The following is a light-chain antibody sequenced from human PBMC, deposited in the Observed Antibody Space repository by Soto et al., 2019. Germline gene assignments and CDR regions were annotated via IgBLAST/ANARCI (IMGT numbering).Light chain of an antibody. CDR3: SSYTNTSTLV. CDR1: SSDLGAYKY. V-gene: IGLV2-14*03. J-gene: IGLJ1*01. CDR2: EVS. Sequence: LTHPASVSGSPGQSITISCAGTSSDLGAYKYVSWYQQHPDKAPKLILYEVSRRPSGVSNRFSGSKSGNTASLTISGLLAEDEADYSCSSYTNTSTLVFGTGTKVTVL.